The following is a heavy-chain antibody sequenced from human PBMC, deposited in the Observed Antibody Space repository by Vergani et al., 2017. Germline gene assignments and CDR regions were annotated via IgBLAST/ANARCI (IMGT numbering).Heavy chain of an antibody. D-gene: IGHD4-23*01. CDR2: IYYSGST. V-gene: IGHV4-31*03. CDR3: ARDQAESVYGGNPLDAFDI. CDR1: GGSISSSSYY. Sequence: QLQLQESGPGLVKPSETLSLTCTVSGGSISSSSYYWSWIRQHPGKGLEWIGYIYYSGSTYYNPSLKSRVTISVDTSKNQFSLKLSSVTAADTAVYYCARDQAESVYGGNPLDAFDIWGQGTMVTVSS. J-gene: IGHJ3*02.